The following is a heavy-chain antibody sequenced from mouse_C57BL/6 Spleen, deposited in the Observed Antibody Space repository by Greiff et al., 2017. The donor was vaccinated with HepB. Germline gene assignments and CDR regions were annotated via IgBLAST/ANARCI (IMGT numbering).Heavy chain of an antibody. CDR2: IWWDDDK. Sequence: VKLMESGPGILQPSQTLSLTCSFSGFSLSTFGMGVGWIRQPSGKGLEWLAHIWWDDDKYYNPALKSRLTISKDTSKNQVFLKIANVDTADTATYYCARMKGAYYSNYDAMDYWGQGTSVTVSS. D-gene: IGHD2-5*01. CDR3: ARMKGAYYSNYDAMDY. V-gene: IGHV8-8*01. J-gene: IGHJ4*01. CDR1: GFSLSTFGMG.